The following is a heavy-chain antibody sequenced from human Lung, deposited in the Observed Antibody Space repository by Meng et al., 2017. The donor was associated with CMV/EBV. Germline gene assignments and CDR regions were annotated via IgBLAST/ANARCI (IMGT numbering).Heavy chain of an antibody. CDR1: GYTFTGYY. V-gene: IGHV1-2*02. CDR2: INPNSGGT. D-gene: IGHD6-6*01. CDR3: ARGGGYSSSSAYGMDV. J-gene: IGHJ6*02. Sequence: ASVXVSXKASGYTFTGYYMHWVRQAPGQGLEWMGWINPNSGGTNYAQKFQGRVTMTRDTSISTAYMELSRLRSDDTAVYYCARGGGYSSSSAYGMDVWGQGTXVTV.